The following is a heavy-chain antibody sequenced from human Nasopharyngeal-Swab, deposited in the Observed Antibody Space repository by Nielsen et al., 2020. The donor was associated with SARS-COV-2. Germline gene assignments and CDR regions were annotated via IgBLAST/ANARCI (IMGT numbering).Heavy chain of an antibody. J-gene: IGHJ3*02. V-gene: IGHV4-59*08. CDR1: GGSISSYY. D-gene: IGHD3-16*02. Sequence: SETMSLTCTVSGGSISSYYWSRIRQPPGKGLEWIEYIDYSGSPNNNPSLKSRVTISVDTSKNHFSLKMSYVTAADTAVYYCARHANYDYLWGSYRPHDAFDIWGQGTMVTVSS. CDR2: IDYSGSP. CDR3: ARHANYDYLWGSYRPHDAFDI.